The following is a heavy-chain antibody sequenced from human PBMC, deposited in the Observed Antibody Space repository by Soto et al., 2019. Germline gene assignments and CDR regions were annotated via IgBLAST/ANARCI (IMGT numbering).Heavy chain of an antibody. CDR2: INPSGGST. D-gene: IGHD2-21*02. Sequence: QVQLVQSGAEVKKPGASVKVSCKASGYTFTSYYMHWVRQAPGQGLEWMGIINPSGGSTSYAQKVQGRVPMTRDTPTSPVYMQPRCLGSKDTAVYYRARTAVTAKPISYYYGMDFCGHGSTVAVSS. CDR1: GYTFTSYY. V-gene: IGHV1-46*01. CDR3: ARTAVTAKPISYYYGMDF. J-gene: IGHJ6*02.